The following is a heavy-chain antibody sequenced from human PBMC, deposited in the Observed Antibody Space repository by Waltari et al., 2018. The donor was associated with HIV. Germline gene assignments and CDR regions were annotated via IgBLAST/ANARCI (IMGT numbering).Heavy chain of an antibody. CDR3: ARMATVVDWYFDL. Sequence: QVQLVQSGAEVKKPGSSVKVSCKASGGTFNNYAITWVRQAPGQGLEWMGGIIPVFGTTNYAQKFQGRLTIIADESTSTGYMELSSLISEDTAVYYCARMATVVDWYFDLWGRGTLVTVSS. J-gene: IGHJ2*01. CDR2: IIPVFGTT. V-gene: IGHV1-69*01. D-gene: IGHD2-15*01. CDR1: GGTFNNYA.